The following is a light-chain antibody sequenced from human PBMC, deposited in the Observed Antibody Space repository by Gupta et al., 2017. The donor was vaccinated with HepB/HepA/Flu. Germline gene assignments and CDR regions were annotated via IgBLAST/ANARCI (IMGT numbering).Light chain of an antibody. J-gene: IGKJ1*01. CDR3: MQARQTPPT. Sequence: IVMTQSPLSLPVTSGEPASISCRSSQSLLHSNGYNYLDWYLQKPGQSPQLLIYLGSNRASGVPDRFSGSGSGTDFTLKISRVEAEDFGVYYCMQARQTPPTFGQGTKVEIK. V-gene: IGKV2-28*01. CDR2: LGS. CDR1: QSLLHSNGYNY.